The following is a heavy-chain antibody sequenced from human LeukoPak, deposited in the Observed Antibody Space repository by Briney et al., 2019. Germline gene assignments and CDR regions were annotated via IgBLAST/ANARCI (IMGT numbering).Heavy chain of an antibody. Sequence: ASVKVSCKASGYTFTSYDINWVRQATGQGLEWMGWMNPNSGNTGYAQKFQGRVTMTRNTSISTAYMELSSLRSEDTAVYYCARVRGGGYYYYYGMDVWGQGTTVTVSS. J-gene: IGHJ6*02. CDR2: MNPNSGNT. D-gene: IGHD3-16*01. CDR1: GYTFTSYD. V-gene: IGHV1-8*01. CDR3: ARVRGGGYYYYYGMDV.